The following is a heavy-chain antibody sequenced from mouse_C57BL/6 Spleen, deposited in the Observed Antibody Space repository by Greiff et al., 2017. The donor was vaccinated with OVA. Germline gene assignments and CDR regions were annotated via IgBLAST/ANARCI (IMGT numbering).Heavy chain of an antibody. Sequence: EVKVVESGAELVRPGASVKLSCTASGFNIKDYYMHWVKQRPEQGLEWIGRIDPEDGDTEYAPKFQGKATMTADTSSNTAYLQLSSLTSEDTAVYYCTLASTGTEAMDYWGQGTSVTVSS. J-gene: IGHJ4*01. V-gene: IGHV14-1*01. CDR1: GFNIKDYY. CDR2: IDPEDGDT. CDR3: TLASTGTEAMDY. D-gene: IGHD6-1*01.